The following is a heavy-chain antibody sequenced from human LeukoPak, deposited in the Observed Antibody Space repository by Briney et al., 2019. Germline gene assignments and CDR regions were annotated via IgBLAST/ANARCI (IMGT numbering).Heavy chain of an antibody. J-gene: IGHJ4*02. Sequence: SVKVSCKTSGYTFTSYGISWVRQAPGQGLEWMGGIIPIFGTANYAQKFQGRVTITTDESTSTAYMELSSLRSEDTAVYYCASIAVAGPLDYFDYWGQGTLVTVSS. D-gene: IGHD6-19*01. CDR1: GYTFTSYG. CDR2: IIPIFGTA. CDR3: ASIAVAGPLDYFDY. V-gene: IGHV1-69*05.